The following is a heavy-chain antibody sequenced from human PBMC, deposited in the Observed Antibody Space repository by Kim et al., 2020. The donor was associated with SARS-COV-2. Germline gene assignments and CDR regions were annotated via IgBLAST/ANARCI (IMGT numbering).Heavy chain of an antibody. V-gene: IGHV3-53*01. CDR2: IYSGGST. Sequence: GGSLRLSCAASGFTVSSNYMSWVRQAPGKGLEWVSVIYSGGSTYYADSVKGRFTISRDNSKNTLYLQMNSLRAEDTAVYYCARGPVGRAYYDFWSGYAFDIWGQGTMVTVSS. D-gene: IGHD3-3*01. CDR3: ARGPVGRAYYDFWSGYAFDI. J-gene: IGHJ3*02. CDR1: GFTVSSNY.